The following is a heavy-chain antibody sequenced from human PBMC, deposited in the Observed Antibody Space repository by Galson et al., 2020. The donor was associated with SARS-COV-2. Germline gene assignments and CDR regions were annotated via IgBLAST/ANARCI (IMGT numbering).Heavy chain of an antibody. Sequence: ASVKVSCKASGYTFTSNGISWMRQAPGQGLEWMGWNTNYVQKFQGRVTMTTDTSTTTAYTELRGLRSDDAAGYYCARFSYRSGYPSFDYWGQGTLVTVSS. D-gene: IGHD3-22*01. V-gene: IGHV1-18*01. CDR2: NT. J-gene: IGHJ4*02. CDR1: GYTFTSNG. CDR3: ARFSYRSGYPSFDY.